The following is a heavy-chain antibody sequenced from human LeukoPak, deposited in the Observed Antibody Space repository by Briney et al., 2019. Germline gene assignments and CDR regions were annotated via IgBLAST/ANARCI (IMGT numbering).Heavy chain of an antibody. D-gene: IGHD6-13*01. J-gene: IGHJ4*02. Sequence: GGSLRLSCVASGLTFSSYWMTWVRQAPGKGLEWVANIKRDGSEKYYVDSVKGRFTISRDNAKNSLYLQMNSLRAEDTAVYYCTRAGLAAAGDYWGQGTLVTVSS. V-gene: IGHV3-7*05. CDR3: TRAGLAAAGDY. CDR2: IKRDGSEK. CDR1: GLTFSSYW.